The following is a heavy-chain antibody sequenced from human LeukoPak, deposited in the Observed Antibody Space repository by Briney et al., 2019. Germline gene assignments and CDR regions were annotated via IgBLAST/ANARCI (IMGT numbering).Heavy chain of an antibody. CDR1: GYSFTSYW. CDR2: IYPGDSDT. Sequence: GESLKISCKGSGYSFTSYWIGWVRQMPGKGLEWMGIIYPGDSDTRYSASFQGQVTISADKSISTAYLQWSSLKASDTAMYYCARSVPAIAVAGWFDPWGQGTLVTVSS. V-gene: IGHV5-51*01. J-gene: IGHJ5*02. D-gene: IGHD6-19*01. CDR3: ARSVPAIAVAGWFDP.